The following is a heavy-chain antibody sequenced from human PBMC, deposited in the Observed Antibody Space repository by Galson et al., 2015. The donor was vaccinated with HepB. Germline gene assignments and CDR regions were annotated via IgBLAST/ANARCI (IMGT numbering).Heavy chain of an antibody. Sequence: SMRLPCADSGFTFSSYALSWARQAPGKGLEWVSAISGSGGSTYYADSVKGRFTISRDNSKNTLYLQMNSLRAEDTAVYYCAKKALRYFAGPVYFDYWGQGTLVTVSS. CDR2: ISGSGGST. J-gene: IGHJ4*02. D-gene: IGHD3-9*01. CDR3: AKKALRYFAGPVYFDY. V-gene: IGHV3-23*01. CDR1: GFTFSSYA.